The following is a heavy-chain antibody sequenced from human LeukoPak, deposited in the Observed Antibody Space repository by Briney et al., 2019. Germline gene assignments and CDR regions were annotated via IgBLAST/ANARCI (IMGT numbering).Heavy chain of an antibody. CDR2: IDYSGSP. CDR1: GASISSITNY. Sequence: PSETLSLTCSVSGASISSITNYWGWIRQPPGKQLEWIGSIDYSGSPLYNPSLKSRVTISVDTSKNQFSLKLSSVTAADTAVYYCARPLDCNYGGTAFDIWGQGTMVTVSS. V-gene: IGHV4-39*01. CDR3: ARPLDCNYGGTAFDI. J-gene: IGHJ3*02. D-gene: IGHD4-23*01.